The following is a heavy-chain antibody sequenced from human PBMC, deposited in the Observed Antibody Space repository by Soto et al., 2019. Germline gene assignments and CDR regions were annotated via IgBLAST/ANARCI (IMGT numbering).Heavy chain of an antibody. CDR1: GFTFSSYA. D-gene: IGHD1-26*01. CDR2: ISYDGSNK. CDR3: ARDSSGSSHGWFDP. V-gene: IGHV3-30-3*01. J-gene: IGHJ5*02. Sequence: QVQLVESGGGVVQPGRSLRLSCAASGFTFSSYAMHWVRQAPGKGLEWVAVISYDGSNKYYADSVKGRFTISRDNSKNTLYLQMNRLRAEDTAVYYCARDSSGSSHGWFDPWGQGTLVTVSS.